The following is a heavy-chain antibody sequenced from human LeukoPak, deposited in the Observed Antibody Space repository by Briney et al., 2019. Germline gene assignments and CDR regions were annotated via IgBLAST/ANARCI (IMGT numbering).Heavy chain of an antibody. D-gene: IGHD3-22*01. J-gene: IGHJ5*02. CDR3: ARHYYDSSGYYGLYWFDP. Sequence: PSETLSLTCTVSGGSISSYYWSWIRQPPGKGLEWIGYIYYSGSTNYNPSLKSRVTISVDTSKNQFSLKLSSVTAADTAVYYCARHYYDSSGYYGLYWFDPWGQGTLVTVSS. CDR2: IYYSGST. V-gene: IGHV4-59*08. CDR1: GGSISSYY.